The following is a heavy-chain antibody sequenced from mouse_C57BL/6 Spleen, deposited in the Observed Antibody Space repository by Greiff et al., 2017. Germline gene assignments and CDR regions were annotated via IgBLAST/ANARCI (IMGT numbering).Heavy chain of an antibody. D-gene: IGHD1-1*01. Sequence: QVQLQQPGAELVKPGASVKMSCKASGYTFTSYWITWVKQRPGQGLEWIGDIYPGSGSTNYNEKFKSKATLTVDTSSSTAYMQLSSLTSEDSAVYYCARSYYYGSPCYAMDYGGQGTSVTVSS. CDR3: ARSYYYGSPCYAMDY. J-gene: IGHJ4*01. CDR1: GYTFTSYW. CDR2: IYPGSGST. V-gene: IGHV1-55*01.